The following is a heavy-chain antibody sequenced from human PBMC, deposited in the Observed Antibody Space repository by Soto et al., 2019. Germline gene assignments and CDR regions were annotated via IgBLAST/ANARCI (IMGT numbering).Heavy chain of an antibody. D-gene: IGHD4-17*01. CDR2: ISSSSSTI. J-gene: IGHJ4*02. V-gene: IGHV3-48*01. CDR3: ARAKHAYGDYDGIDY. Sequence: EVQLVESGGGLVQPGGSLRLSCAASGFTFSSYSMNWVRQAPGKGLEWVSYISSSSSTIYYADSVKGRFTISRDYAKNSLYLQMNSLRAEDTAVYYCARAKHAYGDYDGIDYWGQGTLVTVSS. CDR1: GFTFSSYS.